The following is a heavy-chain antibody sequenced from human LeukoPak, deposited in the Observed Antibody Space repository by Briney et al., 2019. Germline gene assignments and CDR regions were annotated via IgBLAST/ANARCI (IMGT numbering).Heavy chain of an antibody. Sequence: PGGSLRLSCAASGFRFPNAWMTWVRQAPGKGLVWVSHINSDASITNYADSVKGRFTISRDNAKNTLYLQMNSLRAEDTAVYYCVRDQDGGFNYWGQGTVVTVSS. CDR2: INSDASIT. CDR3: VRDQDGGFNY. J-gene: IGHJ4*02. CDR1: GFRFPNAW. V-gene: IGHV3-74*01.